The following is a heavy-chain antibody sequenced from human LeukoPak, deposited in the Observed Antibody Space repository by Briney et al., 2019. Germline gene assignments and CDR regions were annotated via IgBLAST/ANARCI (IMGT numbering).Heavy chain of an antibody. Sequence: PSETLSLTCSVSGGSISSSNWWSWVRQSPGKGLEWIGEIYHSGSTYYNPSLKSRVTISVDTSKNQFSLKLSSVTAADTAVYYCARVEAAAGTFYYYYYYYMDVWGKGTTVTVSS. CDR1: GGSISSSNW. V-gene: IGHV4-4*02. D-gene: IGHD6-13*01. J-gene: IGHJ6*03. CDR2: IYHSGST. CDR3: ARVEAAAGTFYYYYYYYMDV.